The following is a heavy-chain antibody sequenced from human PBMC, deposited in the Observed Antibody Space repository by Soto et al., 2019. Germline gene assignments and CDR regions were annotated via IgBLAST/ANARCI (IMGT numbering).Heavy chain of an antibody. V-gene: IGHV4-34*01. CDR3: ATGGGYAGVDY. Sequence: QVQLQQWGAGLLKPSETLSLTCAVYGGSFSAYYWSWIRQPPGKGLEWIGEINHSGSTTYNPSLKSRVSISVDRSKNQVSLKLSSVTAAATALYYCATGGGYAGVDYWGQGTLVTVSS. J-gene: IGHJ4*02. CDR1: GGSFSAYY. CDR2: INHSGST. D-gene: IGHD5-12*01.